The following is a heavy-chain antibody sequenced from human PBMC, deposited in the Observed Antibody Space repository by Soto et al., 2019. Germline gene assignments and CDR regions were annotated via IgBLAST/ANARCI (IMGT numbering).Heavy chain of an antibody. V-gene: IGHV4-39*01. D-gene: IGHD5-18*01. CDR2: IYYSGST. CDR3: ARQLKPGYSYAPALDAFDI. CDR1: GGSISSSSYY. J-gene: IGHJ3*02. Sequence: SQTLSLTCTVSGGSISSSSYYWGWIRQPPGKGLEWIGSIYYSGSTYYNPSLKSRVTISVDTSKNQFSLKLSSVTAADTAVYYCARQLKPGYSYAPALDAFDIWGQGTMVTVSS.